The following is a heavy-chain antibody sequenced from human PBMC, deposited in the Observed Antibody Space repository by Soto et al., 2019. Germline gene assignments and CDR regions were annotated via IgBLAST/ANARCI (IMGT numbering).Heavy chain of an antibody. Sequence: QVQLVQSGAEVKKPGASVKVSCKASGYTFTSYGISWVRQAPGQGLEWMGWISAYNGNTNYAPKLQGRVTMTTDTPTSTPDMGLRSLRSDDTAVHYWARDKLATQALYYYYYYGMDVWGQGTTVTVSS. D-gene: IGHD5-12*01. CDR1: GYTFTSYG. CDR3: ARDKLATQALYYYYYYGMDV. J-gene: IGHJ6*02. V-gene: IGHV1-18*01. CDR2: ISAYNGNT.